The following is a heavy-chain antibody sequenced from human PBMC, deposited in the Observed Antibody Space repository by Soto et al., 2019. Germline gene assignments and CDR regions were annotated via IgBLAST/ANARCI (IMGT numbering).Heavy chain of an antibody. Sequence: RASVKVSCKASGGTFSSYAISWVRQAPGQGLEWMGGIIPIFGTANYAQKFQGRVTITADKSTSTAYMELSSLRSEDTAVYYCARDRGYSSSWERLDYWGQGTLVTVSS. CDR2: IIPIFGTA. CDR3: ARDRGYSSSWERLDY. V-gene: IGHV1-69*06. J-gene: IGHJ4*02. D-gene: IGHD6-13*01. CDR1: GGTFSSYA.